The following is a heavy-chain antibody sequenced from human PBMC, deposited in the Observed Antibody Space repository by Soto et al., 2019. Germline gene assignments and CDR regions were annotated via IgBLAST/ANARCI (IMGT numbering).Heavy chain of an antibody. J-gene: IGHJ6*02. CDR3: AARPPNYGMDV. CDR2: IDPSDSYT. CDR1: GYSFTSYW. D-gene: IGHD6-6*01. V-gene: IGHV5-10-1*01. Sequence: GESLKISCKGSGYSFTSYWISWLRQMPGKGLEWMGRIDPSDSYTNYSPPFQGHVTISADKSISTAYLQWSSLKASDTAMYYCAARPPNYGMDVWGQGTTVTVSS.